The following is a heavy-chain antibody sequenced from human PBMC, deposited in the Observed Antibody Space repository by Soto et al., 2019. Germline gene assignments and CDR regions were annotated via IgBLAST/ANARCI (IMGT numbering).Heavy chain of an antibody. Sequence: SETLSLTCTVSGGSISSSSYYWGWIRQPPGKGLEWIGSIYYSGSTYYNPSLKSRVTISVDTSKNQFSLKLSSVTAADTAVYYCARRSTIFGVDVNNNWFDPWGQGTLVTVSS. CDR2: IYYSGST. CDR1: GGSISSSSYY. D-gene: IGHD3-3*01. J-gene: IGHJ5*02. V-gene: IGHV4-39*01. CDR3: ARRSTIFGVDVNNNWFDP.